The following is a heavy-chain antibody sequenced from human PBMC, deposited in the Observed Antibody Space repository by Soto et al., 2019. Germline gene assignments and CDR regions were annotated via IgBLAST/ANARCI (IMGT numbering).Heavy chain of an antibody. J-gene: IGHJ5*02. Sequence: SETLSLTCTVSGGSISTRSSYWGWIRQPPGKGLEWIGYIYYSGSTYYNPSLKSRVTISVDTSKNQFSLKLSSVTAADTAVYYCARAHDYVSWFDPWGQGTLVTVSS. V-gene: IGHV4-30-4*08. CDR3: ARAHDYVSWFDP. CDR1: GGSISTRSSY. D-gene: IGHD4-17*01. CDR2: IYYSGST.